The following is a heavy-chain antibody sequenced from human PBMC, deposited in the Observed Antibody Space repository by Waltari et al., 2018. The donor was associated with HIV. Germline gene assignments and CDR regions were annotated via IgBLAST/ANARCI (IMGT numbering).Heavy chain of an antibody. D-gene: IGHD6-13*01. CDR1: DFSITSGHY. CDR3: ARQPAPDSTWFQIYFDY. Sequence: QVQLQESGPGLVKPSDTLSLTCAVSDFSITSGHYWGWIRQSPGKGLEWIGSVVHSGSTFYKPSFKSRVSISVDTSKNQFSLKLTSVTAADTAVYYCARQPAPDSTWFQIYFDYWGQGTVVTVSS. J-gene: IGHJ4*02. CDR2: VVHSGST. V-gene: IGHV4-38-2*01.